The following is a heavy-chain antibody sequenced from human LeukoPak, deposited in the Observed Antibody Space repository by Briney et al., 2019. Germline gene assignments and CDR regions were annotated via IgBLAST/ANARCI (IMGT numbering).Heavy chain of an antibody. D-gene: IGHD2-21*02. J-gene: IGHJ4*02. CDR1: GFTFSSYS. CDR3: AREMREHIVVVTAIALDY. Sequence: GGTLRLSCAASGFTFSSYSMNWVRQAPGKGLEWVSSISSSSCIYYADSVKGRFTISRDNAKNSLYLQMNSLRAEDTAVYYCAREMREHIVVVTAIALDYWGQGTLVTVSS. CDR2: ISSSSCI. V-gene: IGHV3-21*01.